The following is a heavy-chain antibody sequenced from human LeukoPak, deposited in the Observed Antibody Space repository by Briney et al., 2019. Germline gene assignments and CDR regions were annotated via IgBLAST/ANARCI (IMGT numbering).Heavy chain of an antibody. CDR3: ASLIRQGHYAMDV. J-gene: IGHJ6*02. CDR1: GGSISRSTYY. V-gene: IGHV4-39*07. CDR2: IHYSGTT. Sequence: SETLSLTCTVSGGSISRSTYYWGWIRQPPGKGLEWIGSIHYSGTTYYNPSLKSRVTISVDTSKNQFSLKLSSVTAADTAVYYCASLIRQGHYAMDVWGQGTMVTVSS.